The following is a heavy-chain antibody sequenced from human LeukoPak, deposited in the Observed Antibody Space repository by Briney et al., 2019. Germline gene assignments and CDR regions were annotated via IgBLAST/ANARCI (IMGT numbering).Heavy chain of an antibody. CDR3: AKDLDGYGGIDGMDV. V-gene: IGHV3-23*01. D-gene: IGHD4-23*01. Sequence: GGSLRLSCAASGFTFSSHAMSWVRQAPGKGLEWVSAISGSGGSTYYADSVKGRFTISRDNSKNTLYLQMNSLRAEDTAVYYCAKDLDGYGGIDGMDVWGQGTTVTVSS. CDR2: ISGSGGST. CDR1: GFTFSSHA. J-gene: IGHJ6*02.